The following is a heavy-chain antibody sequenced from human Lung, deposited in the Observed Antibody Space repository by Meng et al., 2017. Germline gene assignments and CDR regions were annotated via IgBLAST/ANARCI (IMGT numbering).Heavy chain of an antibody. CDR3: AHASYYYDSSGYKFFDY. J-gene: IGHJ4*02. Sequence: QVLVQESGPTLVKPTQTLTLTCTFSGFSLSTSGVGVGWIRQPPGKALEWLALIYWDDDKRYSPSLKSRLTITKDTSKNQVVLTMTNMDPVDTATYYCAHASYYYDSSGYKFFDYWGQGTLVTVSS. CDR1: GFSLSTSGVG. CDR2: IYWDDDK. V-gene: IGHV2-5*02. D-gene: IGHD3-22*01.